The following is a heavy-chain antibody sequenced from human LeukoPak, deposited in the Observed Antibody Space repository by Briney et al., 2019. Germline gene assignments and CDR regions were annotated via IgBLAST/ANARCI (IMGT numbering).Heavy chain of an antibody. D-gene: IGHD3-22*01. CDR2: ISSGGST. J-gene: IGHJ4*02. CDR3: ARIGIPYYYDSSGYYPDY. V-gene: IGHV4-39*07. CDR1: GGSISSSSFY. Sequence: PSETLSLTCTVSGGSISSSSFYWGWIRQPPGRGLEWIGSISSGGSTNFNPSLKSRLTISVDTPKDQFSLTLSSVTAADTAVYYCARIGIPYYYDSSGYYPDYWGQGTLVTVSS.